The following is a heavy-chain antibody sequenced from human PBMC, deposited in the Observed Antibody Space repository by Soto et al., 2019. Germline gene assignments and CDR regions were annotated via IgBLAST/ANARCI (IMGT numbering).Heavy chain of an antibody. CDR2: IMPIFRAP. CDR3: AGGLKAPDIGTYYYGMAV. V-gene: IGHV1-69*12. CDR1: GGAFSDYA. J-gene: IGHJ6*02. Sequence: QVQLVQSGAEVKKPGSSVKVSCKASGGAFSDYAFSWVRQAPGQGLEWLGGIMPIFRAPDYAQKFQGRVTITADEXTXTXYMEMNSLRSAATAVYYWAGGLKAPDIGTYYYGMAVWGQGTTVTVS. D-gene: IGHD1-26*01.